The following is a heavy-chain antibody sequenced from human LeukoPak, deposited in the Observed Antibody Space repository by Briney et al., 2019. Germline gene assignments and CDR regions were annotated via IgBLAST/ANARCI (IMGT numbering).Heavy chain of an antibody. CDR2: IYYSGST. CDR1: GGSISSSSYY. CDR3: ARHSYDSSGYYSGYYFDY. Sequence: PSETLSLTCTVSGGSISSSSYYWGWIRQPPGKGLEWIGSIYYSGSTYYNPSLKSRVTISVDTSKNQFSLKLSSVTAADTAVYYCARHSYDSSGYYSGYYFDYWGQGTLVTVSS. D-gene: IGHD3-22*01. J-gene: IGHJ4*02. V-gene: IGHV4-39*01.